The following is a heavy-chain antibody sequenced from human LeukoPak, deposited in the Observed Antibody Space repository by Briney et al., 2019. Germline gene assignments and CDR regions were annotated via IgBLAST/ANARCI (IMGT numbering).Heavy chain of an antibody. V-gene: IGHV4-4*09. CDR1: GGSISSYY. CDR3: ARRSRENAFDI. J-gene: IGHJ3*02. Sequence: SETLSLTCTVSGGSISSYYWSWIRQPPGKGLEWIGYIYTSGSTNYNPSLKSRVTISADTSKNQFSLKLSSVTAADTAVYYCARRSRENAFDIWGQGTMVTVSS. CDR2: IYTSGST.